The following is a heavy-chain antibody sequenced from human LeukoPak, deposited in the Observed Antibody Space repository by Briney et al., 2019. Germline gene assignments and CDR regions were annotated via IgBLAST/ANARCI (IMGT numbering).Heavy chain of an antibody. J-gene: IGHJ3*02. Sequence: SGPTLVNPTQTLTLTCTFSGFSLSTSGVGVGWIRQPPGKALEWLALIYWDDDKRYSPSLKSRLTITKDTSKNQVVLTMTNMDPVDTATYYCAHRPGEDYYDSSGYRGDAFDIWGQGTMVTVSS. CDR3: AHRPGEDYYDSSGYRGDAFDI. D-gene: IGHD3-22*01. V-gene: IGHV2-5*02. CDR1: GFSLSTSGVG. CDR2: IYWDDDK.